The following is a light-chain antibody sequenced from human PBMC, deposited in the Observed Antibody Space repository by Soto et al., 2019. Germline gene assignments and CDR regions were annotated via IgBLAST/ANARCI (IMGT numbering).Light chain of an antibody. V-gene: IGKV1-27*01. CDR2: GPS. J-gene: IGKJ3*01. CDR1: QDISNY. Sequence: DIQMTQSPSSLSASVGDTVTITCRASQDISNYLAWFQQKPGEAPKLLIYGPSTLESGVPSRFSGGKSGTDFTLTISGLQPEDVAMYYCQNYNSLPFTFGPGPKV. CDR3: QNYNSLPFT.